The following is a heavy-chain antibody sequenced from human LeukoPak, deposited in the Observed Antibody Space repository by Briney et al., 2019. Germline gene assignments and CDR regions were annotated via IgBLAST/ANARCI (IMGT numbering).Heavy chain of an antibody. J-gene: IGHJ4*02. CDR2: ISYDGSNK. Sequence: PGGSLRLSCAASGFTFSSYWMSWVRQAPGKGLEWVAVISYDGSNKYYADSGKGRFTISRDNAKNSLYLRMNSLRAEDTAVYYCARDLIVGATINYYFDYWGQGTLVTVSS. V-gene: IGHV3-30*03. CDR1: GFTFSSYW. D-gene: IGHD1-26*01. CDR3: ARDLIVGATINYYFDY.